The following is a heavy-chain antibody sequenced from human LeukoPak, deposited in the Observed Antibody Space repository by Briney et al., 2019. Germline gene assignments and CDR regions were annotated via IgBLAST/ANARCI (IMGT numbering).Heavy chain of an antibody. D-gene: IGHD6-25*01. Sequence: GGSLRLSCVASGFTFDDYGMHWVRQGPGKGLEWVSGINWNSATIGYADSVKGRFTISRDNAKNSLYLQMNSLRPDDTALYYCAKDTSGSHDAFDIWGQGTMVTVSS. V-gene: IGHV3-9*01. CDR3: AKDTSGSHDAFDI. J-gene: IGHJ3*02. CDR1: GFTFDDYG. CDR2: INWNSATI.